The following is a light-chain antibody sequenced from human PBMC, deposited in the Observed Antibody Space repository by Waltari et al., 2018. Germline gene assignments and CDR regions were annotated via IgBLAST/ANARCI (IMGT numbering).Light chain of an antibody. J-gene: IGLJ2*01. CDR3: SAWDDSLNGHVI. CDR1: WSNIGTNV. Sequence: QSLLTQPPSASGTPGQTVTISCSGSWSNIGTNVVSWYQQLPGTAPKLLIPSNNQRASGVPDRFSCSKSGTAASLAISGLQSADEADYYCSAWDDSLNGHVIFGGGTKLTVL. CDR2: SNN. V-gene: IGLV1-44*01.